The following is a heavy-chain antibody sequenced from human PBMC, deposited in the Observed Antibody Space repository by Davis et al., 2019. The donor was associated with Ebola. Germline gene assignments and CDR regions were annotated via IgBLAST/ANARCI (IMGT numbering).Heavy chain of an antibody. CDR2: TSYDGSNI. V-gene: IGHV3-30*04. CDR3: ARGDDSGNLINYYYYGMDV. Sequence: GGSLRLSCAASGFSFRTYVMHLVRQAPGKGLEWVAVTSYDGSNIYYADSVRGRFTISRDNSKNTLYLEMSSLKTDDAAVYYCARGDDSGNLINYYYYGMDVWGQGTTVTVSS. J-gene: IGHJ6*02. D-gene: IGHD4-11*01. CDR1: GFSFRTYV.